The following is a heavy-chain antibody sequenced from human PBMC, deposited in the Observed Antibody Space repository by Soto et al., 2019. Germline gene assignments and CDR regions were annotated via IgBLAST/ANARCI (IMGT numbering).Heavy chain of an antibody. CDR3: ARGEKYYGSGSYYNPLGYYYYGMDV. Sequence: SETLSLTCTVSGGSISSYYWSWIRQPPGKGLEWIGYIYYSGSTNYNPSLKSRVTISVDTSKNQLSLKLSSVTAADTAVYYCARGEKYYGSGSYYNPLGYYYYGMDVWGQGTTVTVSS. CDR1: GGSISSYY. CDR2: IYYSGST. V-gene: IGHV4-59*12. J-gene: IGHJ6*02. D-gene: IGHD3-10*01.